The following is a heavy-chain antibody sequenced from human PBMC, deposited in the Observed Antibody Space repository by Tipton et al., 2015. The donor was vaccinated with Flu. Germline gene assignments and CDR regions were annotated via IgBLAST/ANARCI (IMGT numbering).Heavy chain of an antibody. V-gene: IGHV4-39*07. CDR2: LYHTGGT. CDR1: GGSIGISPYY. J-gene: IGHJ4*02. CDR3: ARGSGSGTYMIFDF. D-gene: IGHD3-10*01. Sequence: GLVKPSETLSLTCSVSGGSIGISPYYWGWLRQSPGKGLEWIGSLYHTGGTFYNSFLKSRITISIDTSRNQFSLKLTSVTAADTAVYFCARGSGSGTYMIFDFWGQGTQGTVSS.